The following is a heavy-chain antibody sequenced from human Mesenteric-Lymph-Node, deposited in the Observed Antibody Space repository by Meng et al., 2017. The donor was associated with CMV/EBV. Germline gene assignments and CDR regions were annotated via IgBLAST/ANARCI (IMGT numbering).Heavy chain of an antibody. CDR1: GFSLTTGGVG. CDR3: ARMLGSTGYFDC. Sequence: SGPTLVKPTQTLTLTCTFSGFSLTTGGVGVGWIRQPPGKALEWLARIDWNDDIFYNTSLKTKLTISKDTSKNQVVLTMTNMDPVDTATYFCARMLGSTGYFDCWGQGTLVTVSS. CDR2: IDWNDDI. V-gene: IGHV2-70D*14. J-gene: IGHJ4*02. D-gene: IGHD7-27*01.